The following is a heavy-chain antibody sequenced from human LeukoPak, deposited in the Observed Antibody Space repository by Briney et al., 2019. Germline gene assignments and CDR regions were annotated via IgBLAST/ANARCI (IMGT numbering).Heavy chain of an antibody. J-gene: IGHJ4*02. CDR3: ARVDYSSSWYYFDY. CDR2: ITSSSSNI. Sequence: PGGSLRLSCAASGFTFCKYNMNWVRQAPGKGLEWVSSITSSSSNIYYADSVKGRFTISRDNAKNSLYLQMNSLRAEDTAVYYCARVDYSSSWYYFDYWGQGALVTVSS. V-gene: IGHV3-21*01. D-gene: IGHD6-13*01. CDR1: GFTFCKYN.